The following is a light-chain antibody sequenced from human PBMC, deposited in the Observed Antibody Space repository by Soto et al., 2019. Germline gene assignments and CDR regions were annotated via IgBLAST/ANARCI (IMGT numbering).Light chain of an antibody. CDR2: GAS. J-gene: IGKJ2*01. Sequence: EIVLTQSPGTLSLSPGERATLSCRASQSVSSGYLAWYQQKPGQAPRLLIYGASSRATGIPDRFSGSGSGTDFTLTISILEPEDFAVYYCQQYGSSSYTFGQGTKLEIK. CDR3: QQYGSSSYT. CDR1: QSVSSGY. V-gene: IGKV3-20*01.